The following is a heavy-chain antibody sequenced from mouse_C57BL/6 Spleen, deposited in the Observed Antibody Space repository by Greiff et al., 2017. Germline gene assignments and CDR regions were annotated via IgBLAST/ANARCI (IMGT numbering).Heavy chain of an antibody. J-gene: IGHJ4*01. CDR1: GYTFTSYW. V-gene: IGHV1-69*01. D-gene: IGHD1-1*01. Sequence: QVQLKQPGAELVMPGASVKLSCKASGYTFTSYWMHWVKQRPGQGLEWIGEIDPSDSYTNYNQKFKGKSTLTVDKSSSTAYMQLSSLTSEDSAVYYCALYGSSHYAMDYWGQGTSVTVSS. CDR2: IDPSDSYT. CDR3: ALYGSSHYAMDY.